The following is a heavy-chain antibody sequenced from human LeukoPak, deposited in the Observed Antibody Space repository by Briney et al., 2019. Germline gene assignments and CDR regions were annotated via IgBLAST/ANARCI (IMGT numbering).Heavy chain of an antibody. D-gene: IGHD3-10*01. CDR3: ARASHSLWFGELLYFFDY. J-gene: IGHJ4*02. CDR2: IYYSGST. Sequence: SETLSLTCTVSGYSISSYYWSWIRQPPGKELEWIGYIYYSGSTNYNPSLKSRVTISVDTSKNQFSLKLSSVTAADTAVYYCARASHSLWFGELLYFFDYWGQGTLVTVSS. V-gene: IGHV4-59*01. CDR1: GYSISSYY.